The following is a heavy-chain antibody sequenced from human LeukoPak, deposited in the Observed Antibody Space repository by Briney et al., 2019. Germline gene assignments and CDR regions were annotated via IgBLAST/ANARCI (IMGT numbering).Heavy chain of an antibody. CDR3: ARLLRGEVTFDD. CDR1: GRSISRYY. V-gene: IGHV4-59*08. Sequence: NAAETLSLTCTVSGRSISRYYGRWIRQPPAKGLEWIGYIYYSGSNNYNPSLKSRSTIPSDTPNNQSSLQLSSVTAADTPVYYCARLLRGEVTFDDWGQGTLVTVSS. J-gene: IGHJ4*02. D-gene: IGHD3-10*01. CDR2: IYYSGSN.